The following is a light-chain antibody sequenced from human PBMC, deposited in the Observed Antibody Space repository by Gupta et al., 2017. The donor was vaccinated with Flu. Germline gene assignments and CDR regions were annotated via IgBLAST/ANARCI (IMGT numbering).Light chain of an antibody. Sequence: GTPALSAGDSATSSCSVSQSVGSTYLAWYQQKPGQAPRLLIYGVFSRFTGMPDRFSGGGSGTDFTLKINRLEPEDFALYYCMQNGRSPLTFGQGTRLEIK. CDR1: QSVGSTY. CDR2: GVF. J-gene: IGKJ1*01. CDR3: MQNGRSPLT. V-gene: IGKV3-20*01.